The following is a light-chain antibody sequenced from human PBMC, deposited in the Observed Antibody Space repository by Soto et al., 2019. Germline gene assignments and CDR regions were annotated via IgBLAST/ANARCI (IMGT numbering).Light chain of an antibody. V-gene: IGKV3-15*01. Sequence: EIVMTQSPAALSPSPGERATLSCRASQGVSTNLAWYQQKPGQAPRPLIYGASAMATDVPARFSGSGSGTKFTLTISSLQYEDFAVYYCQQYCYWAPFTFGGGTKVEIK. CDR2: GAS. J-gene: IGKJ4*02. CDR1: QGVSTN. CDR3: QQYCYWAPFT.